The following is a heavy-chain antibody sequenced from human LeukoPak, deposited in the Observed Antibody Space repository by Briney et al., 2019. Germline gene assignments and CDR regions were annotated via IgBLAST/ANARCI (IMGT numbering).Heavy chain of an antibody. D-gene: IGHD6-13*01. CDR3: ARERRAAAGTKYFQH. V-gene: IGHV4-34*01. Sequence: SETLSLTCTVSGGSISSYYWSWIRQPPGKGLEWIGEINHSGSTNYNPSLKSRVTISVDTSKNQFSLKLSSVTAADTAVYYCARERRAAAGTKYFQHWGQGTLVTVSS. CDR1: GGSISSYY. J-gene: IGHJ1*01. CDR2: INHSGST.